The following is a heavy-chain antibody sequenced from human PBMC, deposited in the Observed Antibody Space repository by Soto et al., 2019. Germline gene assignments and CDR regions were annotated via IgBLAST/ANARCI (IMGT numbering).Heavy chain of an antibody. CDR1: GGSISSYY. CDR2: IYYSGST. D-gene: IGHD3-16*02. V-gene: IGHV4-59*01. Sequence: SETLSLTCTVSGGSISSYYWSWIRQPPGKGLEWIGYIYYSGSTNYNPSLKSRVTISVDTSKNQFSLKLSSVTAADTAVYYCASIPAYDYVWGSYRYPFRAFDIWGQGTMVTVSS. CDR3: ASIPAYDYVWGSYRYPFRAFDI. J-gene: IGHJ3*02.